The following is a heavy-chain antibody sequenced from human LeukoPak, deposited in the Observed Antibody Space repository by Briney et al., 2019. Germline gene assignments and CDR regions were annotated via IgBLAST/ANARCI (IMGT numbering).Heavy chain of an antibody. Sequence: GASVKVSCKASGYTFTSNDINWVRQATGQGLEWMGWMNPNSGNTGYAQKFRGRVAMTRNTSISTAYMELSSLRSEDTAVYYCARGKVCGSGGKSSGSWYYDYWGQGTLVTVSS. D-gene: IGHD6-13*01. CDR1: GYTFTSND. V-gene: IGHV1-8*01. CDR2: MNPNSGNT. J-gene: IGHJ4*02. CDR3: ARGKVCGSGGKSSGSWYYDY.